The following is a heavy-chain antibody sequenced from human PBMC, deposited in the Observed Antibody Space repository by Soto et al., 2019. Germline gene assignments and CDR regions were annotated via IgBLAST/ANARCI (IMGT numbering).Heavy chain of an antibody. CDR1: GGSXSSYY. V-gene: IGHV4-59*08. CDR3: ARLGPYFGEGPSHY. J-gene: IGHJ4*02. D-gene: IGHD3-3*01. CDR2: IYYSGST. Sequence: SETLSLTCTVSGGSXSSYYWSWIRQPPGKGLEWIGYIYYSGSTNYNPSLKSRVTISVDTSKNQFSLKLSSVTAADTAVYYCARLGPYFGEGPSHYWGQGTLVTVSS.